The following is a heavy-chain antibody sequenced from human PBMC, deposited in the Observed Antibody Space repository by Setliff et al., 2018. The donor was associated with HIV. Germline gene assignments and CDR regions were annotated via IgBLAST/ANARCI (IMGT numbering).Heavy chain of an antibody. CDR2: IVPVFGIG. V-gene: IGHV1-69*13. J-gene: IGHJ6*03. Sequence: GASVKVSCKASGYSFTKYVMHWVRQAPGQRLEWMGGIVPVFGIGRSPQKFQGRVIITADESTSTAYMELSSLTSGDTAVYYCARVYYYYYYYMDVWGKGTTVTVSS. CDR3: ARVYYYYYYYMDV. CDR1: GYSFTKYV.